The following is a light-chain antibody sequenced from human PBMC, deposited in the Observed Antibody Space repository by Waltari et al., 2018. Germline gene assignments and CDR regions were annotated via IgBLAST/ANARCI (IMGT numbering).Light chain of an antibody. CDR2: EDI. V-gene: IGLV3-10*01. CDR1: ALPKHY. CDR3: YSTDSSGHDRV. J-gene: IGLJ3*02. Sequence: SYELTQPPSVSVSPGQTARITCSGDALPKHYANWYQQKSGQAPVLVIYEDIKRPSGIPERFSGSSSGTTATLTISGAHVEDEADYYCYSTDSSGHDRVFGGGTKLTVL.